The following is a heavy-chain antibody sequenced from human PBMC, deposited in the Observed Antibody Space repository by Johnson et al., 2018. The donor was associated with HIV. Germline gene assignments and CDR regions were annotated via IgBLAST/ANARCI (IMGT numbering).Heavy chain of an antibody. V-gene: IGHV3-11*04. D-gene: IGHD2-15*01. CDR1: GFTFSDYY. Sequence: QVQLVESGGGLVKPGGSLRLSCAASGFTFSDYYINWIRQAPGKGLEWVSYIDSSGSGIYYADSVKGRFAISRDNAKNSLYLQMNSLRAEDTAVYYCARDRYCIGGSCYLRSRADAFDIWGQGTMVTVSS. CDR3: ARDRYCIGGSCYLRSRADAFDI. J-gene: IGHJ3*02. CDR2: IDSSGSGI.